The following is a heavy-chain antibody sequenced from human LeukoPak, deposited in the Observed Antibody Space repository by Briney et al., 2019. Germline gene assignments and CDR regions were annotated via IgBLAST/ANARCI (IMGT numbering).Heavy chain of an antibody. V-gene: IGHV3-23*01. CDR1: GFNFSRYA. CDR2: ISGSGGSI. Sequence: PGGSLRLSCAASGFNFSRYAISWVRQAPGKGLEWISSISGSGGSIYYADSVKGRFTISRDNSKNTLCLELSSLRAEDTAVYYCASLDIWGQGTMVTVSS. CDR3: ASLDI. J-gene: IGHJ3*02.